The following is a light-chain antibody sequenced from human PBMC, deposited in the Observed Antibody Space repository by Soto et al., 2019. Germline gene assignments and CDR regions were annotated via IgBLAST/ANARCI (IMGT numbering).Light chain of an antibody. Sequence: DIVMTQSPLSLPVTPGEPASISCRSSQSLLHSNGYNYLDWYLQKPGQSPHLLIYLGSNRSSVVPDMFSGRRSGKDFTLKISRVQAEYVGFYYCMKARQTFTFGPGTKVDIK. CDR1: QSLLHSNGYNY. J-gene: IGKJ3*01. CDR2: LGS. V-gene: IGKV2-28*01. CDR3: MKARQTFT.